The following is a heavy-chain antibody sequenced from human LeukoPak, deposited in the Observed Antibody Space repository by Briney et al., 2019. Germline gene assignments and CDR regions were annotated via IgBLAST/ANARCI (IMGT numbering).Heavy chain of an antibody. CDR1: GGSISSYY. V-gene: IGHV4-4*07. Sequence: SETLSLTCTVSGGSISSYYWSWIRQPAGKGLEWIGRIYTSGSTNYNPSLQSRVTISVDTSKNQFSLKLSSLTAADTAVYYCARTGYCSGGSCYHYYYYYMDVWGKGTTVTISS. J-gene: IGHJ6*03. CDR2: IYTSGST. CDR3: ARTGYCSGGSCYHYYYYYMDV. D-gene: IGHD2-15*01.